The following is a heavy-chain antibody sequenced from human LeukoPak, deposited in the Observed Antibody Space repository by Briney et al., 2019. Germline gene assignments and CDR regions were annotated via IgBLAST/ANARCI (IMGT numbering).Heavy chain of an antibody. V-gene: IGHV3-7*01. Sequence: GRSLRLSCAASGFDFSDYWMSWVRQAPGKGLEWVANLKHDGREKSYVDSVKGRFSISRDNAKNSLYLQIDSLRAEDTAVYYCATDSGAQRYWGQGTLVTVSS. J-gene: IGHJ4*02. D-gene: IGHD1-26*01. CDR3: ATDSGAQRY. CDR2: LKHDGREK. CDR1: GFDFSDYW.